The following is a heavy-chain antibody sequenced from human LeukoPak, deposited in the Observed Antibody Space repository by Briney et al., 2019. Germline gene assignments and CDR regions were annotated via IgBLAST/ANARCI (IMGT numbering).Heavy chain of an antibody. CDR2: INHSGST. J-gene: IGHJ5*02. Sequence: SETLSLTCAVYGGSFSGYYWSWIRQPPGKGLEWIGEINHSGSTNYNPSLKSRVTISVDTSKNQFSLKLSSVTAADTAVYYCARVKMGVPAYPWGQGTLVTVSS. V-gene: IGHV4-34*01. CDR3: ARVKMGVPAYP. CDR1: GGSFSGYY. D-gene: IGHD2-2*01.